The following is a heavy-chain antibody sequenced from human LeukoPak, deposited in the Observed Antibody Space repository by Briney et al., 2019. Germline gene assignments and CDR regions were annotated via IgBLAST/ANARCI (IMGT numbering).Heavy chain of an antibody. CDR1: GFTFSSYG. V-gene: IGHV3-23*01. CDR2: IMGSGSIT. D-gene: IGHD6-13*01. CDR3: ARADVVYSSSWYGDGDYYYYMDV. Sequence: GGSLRLSCAASGFTFSSYGMSCGRQAPGKGLQWVSVIMGSGSITYYADSVNGRFTISRDNARNTLYLQMHSLSAEDTDLYQCARADVVYSSSWYGDGDYYYYMDVWGKGTPVTVSS. J-gene: IGHJ6*03.